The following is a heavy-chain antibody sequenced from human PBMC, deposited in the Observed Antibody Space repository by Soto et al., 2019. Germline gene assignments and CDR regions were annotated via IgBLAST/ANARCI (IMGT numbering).Heavy chain of an antibody. CDR1: GYTFTGYA. CDR3: ARAVAVPADFDY. J-gene: IGHJ4*02. Sequence: QVQLVQSGAEEKKPGASVKVSCKASGYTFTGYAMHWVRQAPGQRLEWMGWINAGNGNTKYSQKFQGRVTITRDTSASTAYRELSSLRSEDTAVYYRARAVAVPADFDYWGQGTLVTVSS. V-gene: IGHV1-3*05. CDR2: INAGNGNT. D-gene: IGHD6-19*01.